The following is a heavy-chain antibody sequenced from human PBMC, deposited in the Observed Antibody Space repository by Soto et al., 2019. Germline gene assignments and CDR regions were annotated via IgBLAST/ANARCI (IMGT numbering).Heavy chain of an antibody. J-gene: IGHJ4*02. CDR3: ATGGSGWDIYFDY. CDR2: FHPEDGET. Sequence: ASVKVSCKVSGYTLTELSMHWVRQAPGKGLEWMGGFHPEDGETIYAQKFQGRVTMTEDTSTDTAYMELSSLRSEDTAVYYCATGGSGWDIYFDYWGQGTLVTVSS. CDR1: GYTLTELS. D-gene: IGHD6-19*01. V-gene: IGHV1-24*01.